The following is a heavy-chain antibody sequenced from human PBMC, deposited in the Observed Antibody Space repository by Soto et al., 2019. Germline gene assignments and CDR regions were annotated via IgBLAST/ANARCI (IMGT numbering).Heavy chain of an antibody. CDR1: GGSISSYY. CDR2: IYTSGST. D-gene: IGHD5-12*01. J-gene: IGHJ4*02. Sequence: LSLTCTVSGGSISSYYWSWIRQPAGKGLEWIGRIYTSGSTNYNPSLKSRVTMSVDTSKNQFSLKLSSVTAADTAVYYCARALRVATKYYFDYWGQGTLVTVSS. V-gene: IGHV4-4*07. CDR3: ARALRVATKYYFDY.